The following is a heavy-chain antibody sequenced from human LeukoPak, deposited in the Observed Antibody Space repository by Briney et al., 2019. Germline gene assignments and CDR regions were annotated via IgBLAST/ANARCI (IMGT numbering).Heavy chain of an antibody. Sequence: GGSLRLSCSASGFTFSSYWMSWVRQAPGEGLEWVANIKQDGSEKNYVDSVKGRFTISRDNAKNSLYLQMNSLRAEDTAVYYCARDGVSLWFGELFDYWGQGTLVTVSS. D-gene: IGHD3-10*01. CDR3: ARDGVSLWFGELFDY. V-gene: IGHV3-7*03. CDR1: GFTFSSYW. CDR2: IKQDGSEK. J-gene: IGHJ4*02.